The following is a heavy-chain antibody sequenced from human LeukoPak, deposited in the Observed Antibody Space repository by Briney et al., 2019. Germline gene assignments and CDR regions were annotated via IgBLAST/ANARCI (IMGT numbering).Heavy chain of an antibody. V-gene: IGHV3-11*04. CDR2: ISTTGSTV. CDR3: ASGDYYNVSGYPPDY. J-gene: IGHJ4*02. Sequence: PGGSLRLSCAASGFTFSDYFMSWIRQAPGRGLEWISYISTTGSTVYYADSVKGRFTISRDNTKNSLYLQMHSLRADDTAVYYCASGDYYNVSGYPPDYWGQETLVTV. D-gene: IGHD3-22*01. CDR1: GFTFSDYF.